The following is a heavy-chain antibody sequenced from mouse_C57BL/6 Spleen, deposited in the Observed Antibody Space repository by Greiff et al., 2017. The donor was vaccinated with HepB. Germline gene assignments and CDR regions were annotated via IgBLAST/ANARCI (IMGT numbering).Heavy chain of an antibody. Sequence: QVHVKQPGAELVRPGSSVKLSCKASGYTFTSYWMDWVKQRPGQGLEWIGNIYPSDSETHYNQKFKDKATLTVDKSSSTAYIQLSSLTSEDSAVYYCAREDWVFDYWGQGTTLTVSS. V-gene: IGHV1-61*01. CDR1: GYTFTSYW. J-gene: IGHJ2*01. CDR2: IYPSDSET. CDR3: AREDWVFDY.